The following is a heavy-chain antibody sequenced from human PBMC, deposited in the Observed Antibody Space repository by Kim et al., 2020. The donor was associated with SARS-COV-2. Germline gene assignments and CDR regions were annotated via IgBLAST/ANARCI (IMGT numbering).Heavy chain of an antibody. J-gene: IGHJ4*02. Sequence: NYAQKLQGRVTMTPDTSTSTAYMELRSLRSDDTAVYYCAYRGYSGYGGFDYWGQGTLVTVSS. V-gene: IGHV1-18*01. CDR3: AYRGYSGYGGFDY. D-gene: IGHD5-12*01.